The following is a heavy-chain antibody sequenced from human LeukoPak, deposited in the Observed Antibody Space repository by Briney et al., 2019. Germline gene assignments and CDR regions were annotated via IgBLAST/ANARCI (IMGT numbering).Heavy chain of an antibody. CDR2: ISGSGGST. V-gene: IGHV3-23*01. CDR1: GFTFSSYG. D-gene: IGHD6-13*01. Sequence: PGGSLRLSCAASGFTFSSYGMSWVRQAPGKGLEWVSAISGSGGSTYYADSVKGRFTISRDNSKNTLYLQMNSLRAEDTAVYYCAYYHTLQVIAAAGTFDYWGQGTLVTVSS. CDR3: AYYHTLQVIAAAGTFDY. J-gene: IGHJ4*02.